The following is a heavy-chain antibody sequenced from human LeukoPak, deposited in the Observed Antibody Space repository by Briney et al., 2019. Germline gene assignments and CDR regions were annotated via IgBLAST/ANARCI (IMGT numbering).Heavy chain of an antibody. D-gene: IGHD2-2*01. CDR2: ISNSGSIK. CDR3: VKGGLGIVVVY. J-gene: IGHJ4*02. V-gene: IGHV3-23*01. Sequence: GGSLRLSCGASGCSFRSYAMSWVRQSPGKGLKCVSSISNSGSIKYYAVSVRGRCTTARDNSKNSLHLQMNSLRPEDTAVHYCVKGGLGIVVVYWGQGTLVTVPP. CDR1: GCSFRSYA.